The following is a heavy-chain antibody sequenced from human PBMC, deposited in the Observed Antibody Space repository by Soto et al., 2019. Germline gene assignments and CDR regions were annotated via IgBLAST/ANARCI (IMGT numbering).Heavy chain of an antibody. CDR2: IYYSGST. CDR3: ARLEGLATISYYFDY. J-gene: IGHJ4*02. CDR1: GCSVSSSNYY. D-gene: IGHD3-9*01. Sequence: PSETLSLTCTFSGCSVSSSNYYWGWIRQSPGKGLEWIGSIYYSGSTYYNPSLESRVTISVDKSKNQFSLKVISVTAADTAVYYCARLEGLATISYYFDYWGQGTLVTVSS. V-gene: IGHV4-39*01.